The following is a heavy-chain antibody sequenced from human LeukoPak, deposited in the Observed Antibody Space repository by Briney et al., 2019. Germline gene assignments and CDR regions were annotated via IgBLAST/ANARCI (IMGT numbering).Heavy chain of an antibody. D-gene: IGHD2-2*01. CDR3: ARDYCSSTSCLFDY. V-gene: IGHV1-2*06. Sequence: ASVKVSCKASGYTFTAYHMHWVRQAPGQGLEWMGRINPNSGDTNYAQKFQGRVTMTRDTSISTAYMELSRLRSDDTAVYYCARDYCSSTSCLFDYWGQGTLISVSS. CDR1: GYTFTAYH. CDR2: INPNSGDT. J-gene: IGHJ4*02.